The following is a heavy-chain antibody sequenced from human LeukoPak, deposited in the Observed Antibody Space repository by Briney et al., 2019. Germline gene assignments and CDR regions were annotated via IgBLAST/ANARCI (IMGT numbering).Heavy chain of an antibody. Sequence: GGSLRLSCAASGFTFSNYWMTWVRQAPGKGLEWVANIKEDGSEKYYLDSVEGRFTISRDYAKNALYLQMNSLRAEDTAVYYLTRRIFDIWGQGTMVTVSS. CDR2: IKEDGSEK. CDR1: GFTFSNYW. V-gene: IGHV3-7*01. J-gene: IGHJ3*02. CDR3: TRRIFDI.